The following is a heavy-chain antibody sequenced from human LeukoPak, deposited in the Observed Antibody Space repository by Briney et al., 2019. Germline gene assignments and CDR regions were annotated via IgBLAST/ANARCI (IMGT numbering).Heavy chain of an antibody. CDR2: IRYDGSNK. CDR3: AKPAAGYSSGWYDGPHYFDD. J-gene: IGHJ4*02. D-gene: IGHD6-19*01. Sequence: PGGSLRLSCAASGFTFSSYGMHWVRQAPGKGPEWVAFIRYDGSNKYYADSVKGRFTISRDNSKNTLYLQMNSLRAEDTAVYYCAKPAAGYSSGWYDGPHYFDDWAREPWSPSPQ. V-gene: IGHV3-30*02. CDR1: GFTFSSYG.